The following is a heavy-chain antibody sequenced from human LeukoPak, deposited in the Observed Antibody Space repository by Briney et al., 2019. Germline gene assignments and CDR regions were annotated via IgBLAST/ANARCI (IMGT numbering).Heavy chain of an antibody. V-gene: IGHV1-24*01. D-gene: IGHD3-16*02. CDR1: GYTFTELS. Sequence: GASVKVSCKASGYTFTELSMHWVRQAPGKGLEWMGGFDPEDGETIYAQKFQGRVTMTEDTSTDTAYMELSSLRSEDTAVYYCATGGFGGVIVTPFPFNYWGQGTLVTVSS. J-gene: IGHJ4*02. CDR2: FDPEDGET. CDR3: ATGGFGGVIVTPFPFNY.